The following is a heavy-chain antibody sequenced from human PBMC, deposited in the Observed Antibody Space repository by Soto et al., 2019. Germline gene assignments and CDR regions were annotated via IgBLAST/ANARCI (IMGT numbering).Heavy chain of an antibody. CDR2: IYYSGST. CDR1: GGSISSGGYY. Sequence: QVQLQESGPGLVKPSQTLSLTCTVSGGSISSGGYYWSWIRQHPGKGLEWIGYIYYSGSTYYNPSLKSRVTISVDTSKNQFSLKLSSVTAADTAVYYCARDGILSGGDPGYFDYWGQGTLVTVSS. J-gene: IGHJ4*02. CDR3: ARDGILSGGDPGYFDY. V-gene: IGHV4-31*03. D-gene: IGHD2-21*01.